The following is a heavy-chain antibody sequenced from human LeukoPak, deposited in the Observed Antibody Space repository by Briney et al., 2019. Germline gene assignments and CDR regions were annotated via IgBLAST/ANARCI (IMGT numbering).Heavy chain of an antibody. CDR1: GFTFSSYS. D-gene: IGHD6-25*01. CDR3: ARYPSISEANTGAFDI. Sequence: PGGSLSLSCAASGFTFSSYSMNWVRQAPGKGLGWVSSISSRSSYIYYADSLKGRFSISRDNANNSLHLQMNSLRAEDTAVYYCARYPSISEANTGAFDIWGQGTMVTVSS. CDR2: ISSRSSYI. J-gene: IGHJ3*02. V-gene: IGHV3-21*01.